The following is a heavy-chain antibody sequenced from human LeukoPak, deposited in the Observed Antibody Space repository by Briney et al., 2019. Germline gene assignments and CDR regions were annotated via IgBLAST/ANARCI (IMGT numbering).Heavy chain of an antibody. V-gene: IGHV4-39*07. CDR2: IYYSGST. CDR3: ARAPYYYDSTNYYDAFAM. CDR1: GGSISSSSYY. J-gene: IGHJ3*02. Sequence: SETLSLTCTVSGGSISSSSYYWGWIRQPPGKGLEWIGSIYYSGSTYYNPSLKSRVTISGDTSKNQFSLKLTSVIAADTAVYYCARAPYYYDSTNYYDAFAMWGQGTMVTVSS. D-gene: IGHD3-22*01.